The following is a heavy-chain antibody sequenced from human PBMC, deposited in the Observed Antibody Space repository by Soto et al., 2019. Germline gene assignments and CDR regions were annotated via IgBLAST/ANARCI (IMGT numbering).Heavy chain of an antibody. J-gene: IGHJ4*02. CDR2: INTDGSST. V-gene: IGHV3-74*01. D-gene: IGHD3-10*01. CDR3: AKRGVDTFGLSY. Sequence: EVQLVESGGGLVQPGGSLRLSCAVSGFTFSSFWMHWVRQAPGEGLVWVSRINTDGSSTSYADSVKGRFTISRDNAKNTLYLQMNRPVVEDPAMYYCAKRGVDTFGLSYWGQGTLVTVSS. CDR1: GFTFSSFW.